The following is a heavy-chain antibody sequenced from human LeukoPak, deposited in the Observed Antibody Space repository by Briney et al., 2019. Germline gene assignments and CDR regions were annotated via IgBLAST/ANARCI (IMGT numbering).Heavy chain of an antibody. CDR2: ISAYNGNT. CDR1: GYTFTSYG. D-gene: IGHD6-13*01. J-gene: IGHJ1*01. V-gene: IGHV1-18*01. CDR3: ARSGIAVAGTRYFQH. Sequence: GASVKVSCKASGYTFTSYGISWVRQAPGQGLEWMGWISAYNGNTNYAEKLQGRVTMTTDTSTSTAYMELGSLRSDDTAVYYCARSGIAVAGTRYFQHWGQGTLVTVSS.